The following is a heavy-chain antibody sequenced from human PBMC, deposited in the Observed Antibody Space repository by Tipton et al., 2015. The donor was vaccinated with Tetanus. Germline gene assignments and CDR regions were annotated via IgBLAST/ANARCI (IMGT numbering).Heavy chain of an antibody. V-gene: IGHV1-69*06. CDR2: IIPHFGTV. Sequence: QSGAEVKKPGSSVKVSCEASGGTFGSYAVNWVRQAPGQGLEWMGGIIPHFGTVEYSQKFQGRVTIVADKSSSPVYMELTSLRFEDTAVYYCARGPRHDPKTFYAMDRWGPGTTVTVSS. CDR1: GGTFGSYA. CDR3: ARGPRHDPKTFYAMDR. D-gene: IGHD1-1*01. J-gene: IGHJ6*02.